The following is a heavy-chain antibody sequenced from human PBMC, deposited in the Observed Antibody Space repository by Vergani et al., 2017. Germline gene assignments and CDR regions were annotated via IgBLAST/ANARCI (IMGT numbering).Heavy chain of an antibody. Sequence: QAQLQESGPGLVKPSETLSLTCTVSGGSISSSSYYWGWIRPPPGKGLEWIGSLYYSGSTYYNPSLKSRVTISVDTSKHQFSLKLSAVTAADTAVYYCERDPPKSGRERREGCDIGGQRTMVTVSS. D-gene: IGHD1-26*01. CDR2: LYYSGST. V-gene: IGHV4-39*02. CDR3: ERDPPKSGRERREGCDI. J-gene: IGHJ3*02. CDR1: GGSISSSSYY.